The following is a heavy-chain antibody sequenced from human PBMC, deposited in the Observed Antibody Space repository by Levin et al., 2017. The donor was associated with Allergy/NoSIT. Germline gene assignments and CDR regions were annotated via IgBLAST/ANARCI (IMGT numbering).Heavy chain of an antibody. V-gene: IGHV3-30*18. CDR1: GFTFSSYG. CDR3: AKGPIGYCSGASCSLANIDI. Sequence: GGSLRLSCAASGFTFSSYGMHWVRQAPGKGLEWVAVISFDGSNKYYADSVKGRFTISRDNSKNTLYLQMNSLRPEDTAVYYCAKGPIGYCSGASCSLANIDIWGQGTMVTVSS. J-gene: IGHJ3*02. CDR2: ISFDGSNK. D-gene: IGHD2-15*01.